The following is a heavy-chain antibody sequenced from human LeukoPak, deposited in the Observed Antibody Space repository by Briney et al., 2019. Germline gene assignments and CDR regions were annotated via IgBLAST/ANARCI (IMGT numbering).Heavy chain of an antibody. CDR3: ATPGPQWELPSHYFDY. CDR2: FDPEDGET. Sequence: GASVKVSCKVSGYTLTELSMHWVRQAPGKGLEWMGGFDPEDGETIYAQKFQGRVTMTEDTSTDTAYMELSSLRSEDTAVYYCATPGPQWELPSHYFDYWGQGTLVTVSS. D-gene: IGHD1-26*01. V-gene: IGHV1-24*01. CDR1: GYTLTELS. J-gene: IGHJ4*02.